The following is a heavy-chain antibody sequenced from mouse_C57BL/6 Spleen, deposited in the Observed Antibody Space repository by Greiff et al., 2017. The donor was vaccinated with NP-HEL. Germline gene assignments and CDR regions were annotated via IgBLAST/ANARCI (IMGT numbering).Heavy chain of an antibody. CDR1: GYSFTGYF. CDR3: ARGTLLLWYFDV. V-gene: IGHV1-20*01. CDR2: INPYNGDT. J-gene: IGHJ1*03. D-gene: IGHD2-10*01. Sequence: EVQLQQSGPELVKPGDSVKISCKASGYSFTGYFMNWVMQSHGKSLEWIGRINPYNGDTFYNQKFKGKATLTVDKSSSTAHMELRSLTSEDSAVYYGARGTLLLWYFDVWGTGTTVTVSS.